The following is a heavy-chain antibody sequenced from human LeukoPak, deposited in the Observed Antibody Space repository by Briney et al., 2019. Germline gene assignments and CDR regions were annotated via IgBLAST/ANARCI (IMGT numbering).Heavy chain of an antibody. CDR3: ARYSGSHMSVDY. Sequence: ASVKVSCKASGYTFTSYDINWVRQATGQGLEWMGWMNPNSGNTGFAQKFQGRVTMTTSTSISTAYMELSSLRSEDTAVYYCARYSGSHMSVDYWGQGTLVTVSS. V-gene: IGHV1-8*01. D-gene: IGHD3-10*01. CDR2: MNPNSGNT. CDR1: GYTFTSYD. J-gene: IGHJ4*02.